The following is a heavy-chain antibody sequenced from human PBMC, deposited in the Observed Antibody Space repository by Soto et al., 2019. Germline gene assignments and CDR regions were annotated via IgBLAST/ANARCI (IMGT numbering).Heavy chain of an antibody. CDR2: MSFDGNNK. J-gene: IGHJ4*02. D-gene: IGHD2-2*02. CDR1: GFPFSTYT. Sequence: GGSLRLSFAASGFPFSTYTLHWVRQAPGKGLEWVAVMSFDGNNKYYADSVKGRFTISRDNSKNTLYLQLNSLRAEDTAVYYCARDPYTLYYFDYWGQGTLVTVSS. V-gene: IGHV3-30-3*01. CDR3: ARDPYTLYYFDY.